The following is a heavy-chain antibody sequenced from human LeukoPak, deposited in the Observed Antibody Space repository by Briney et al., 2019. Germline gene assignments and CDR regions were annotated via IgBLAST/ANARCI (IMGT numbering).Heavy chain of an antibody. CDR2: IYYSGST. Sequence: SETLSLTCTVSGGSISSYYWSWIRQPPGKGLEWIGYIYYSGSTSYNPSLKSRVTISVDTSKNQFSLKLSSVTAADTAVYHCARWGRYGDYWFGHWGQGTLVTVSS. J-gene: IGHJ5*02. V-gene: IGHV4-59*01. CDR1: GGSISSYY. D-gene: IGHD4-17*01. CDR3: ARWGRYGDYWFGH.